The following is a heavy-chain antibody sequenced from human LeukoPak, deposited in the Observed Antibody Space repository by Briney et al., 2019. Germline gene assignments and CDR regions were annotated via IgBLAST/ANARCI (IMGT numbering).Heavy chain of an antibody. CDR1: GGSISTGGYY. V-gene: IGHV4-61*02. CDR2: IYASGST. CDR3: ATHPVVGATRGQGPF. Sequence: PSQTLSLTCTVSGGSISTGGYYWSWIRQPAGKGLEWIVRIYASGSTNYNPSLRSRVTISVDTSKNQFSLKLTSVTAADTAVYYCATHPVVGATRGQGPFWGQGTRVTVPS. J-gene: IGHJ4*02. D-gene: IGHD1-26*01.